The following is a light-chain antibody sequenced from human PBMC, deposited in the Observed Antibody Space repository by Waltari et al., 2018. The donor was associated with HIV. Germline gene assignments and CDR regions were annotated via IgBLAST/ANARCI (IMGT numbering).Light chain of an antibody. V-gene: IGKV3-20*01. J-gene: IGKJ2*01. CDR1: QSVSSSY. CDR3: QQYGSSPYT. CDR2: DAS. Sequence: EIVLTQSPGTLSLSPGERATLSCRASQSVSSSYLAWYQQKPGQTPRLLIYDASNRATGIPDRFSGSGCGTDFTLTISRLEPEDFAVYSCQQYGSSPYTFGQGTKLEIK.